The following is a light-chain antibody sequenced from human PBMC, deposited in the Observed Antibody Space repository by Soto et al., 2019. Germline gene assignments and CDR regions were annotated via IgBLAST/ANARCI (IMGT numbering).Light chain of an antibody. CDR3: QQHNRWPPIYA. J-gene: IGKJ2*01. CDR1: QSLGSF. Sequence: EIVMTQSPDVLSVSPGERATLFCRASQSLGSFLAWYQHKPGQPPRLLIYAASTRAAGIPDRFRGSGSGTEFTLTITSLQSEDSAVYYCQQHNRWPPIYAFGPGTKLEI. V-gene: IGKV3-15*01. CDR2: AAS.